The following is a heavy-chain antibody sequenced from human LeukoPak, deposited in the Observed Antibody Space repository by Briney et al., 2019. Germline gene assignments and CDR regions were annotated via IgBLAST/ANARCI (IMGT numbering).Heavy chain of an antibody. CDR3: ASTAIRITMVRGVPPVDYFDY. V-gene: IGHV4-4*07. CDR1: GDSISNYY. D-gene: IGHD3-10*01. CDR2: IYTSGST. Sequence: SETLSFTCTVSGDSISNYYWSWIRQPAGKGLEWIGRIYTSGSTNYNPSLKSRVTVSVDTSKNQFSLKLSSVTAADTAVYYCASTAIRITMVRGVPPVDYFDYWGQGTLVTVSS. J-gene: IGHJ4*02.